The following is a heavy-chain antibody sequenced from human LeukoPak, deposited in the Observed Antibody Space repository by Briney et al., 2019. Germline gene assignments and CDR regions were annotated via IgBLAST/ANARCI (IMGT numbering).Heavy chain of an antibody. CDR1: GYTFTAYY. J-gene: IGHJ4*02. V-gene: IGHV1-2*06. D-gene: IGHD3-3*01. CDR2: INPNSGGT. CDR3: ARAGSGRITIFGVVTQNDY. Sequence: ASVKVSCXASGYTFTAYYMHWVRQAPGQGLEWMGRINPNSGGTNYAQKFQGRVTMTRDTSISTAYMELSRLRSDDTAVYYCARAGSGRITIFGVVTQNDYWGQGTLVTVSS.